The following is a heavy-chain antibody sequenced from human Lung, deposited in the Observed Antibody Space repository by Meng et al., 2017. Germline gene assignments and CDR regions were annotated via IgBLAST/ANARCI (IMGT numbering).Heavy chain of an antibody. CDR3: TNDRLNH. CDR1: GFTFTDHW. V-gene: IGHV3-74*02. Sequence: DVQWWASGGALVPPGGSLRFSCADSGFTFTDHWMHWVRQGPGKGLVWVSRINRDGTKPTYADSVKGRFTISRDNAKNTLYLQMNNLRAEDTAFYYCTNDRLNHWGQGALVTVSS. CDR2: INRDGTKP. J-gene: IGHJ1*01. D-gene: IGHD1-1*01.